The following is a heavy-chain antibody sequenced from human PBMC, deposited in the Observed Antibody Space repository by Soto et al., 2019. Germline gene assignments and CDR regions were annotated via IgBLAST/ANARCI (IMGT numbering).Heavy chain of an antibody. V-gene: IGHV4-59*01. J-gene: IGHJ4*02. CDR2: IYYSGST. D-gene: IGHD2-15*01. CDR1: GGSLSSYY. CDR3: ARAYCSGGSCYNND. Sequence: PSETLSLTCTVSGGSLSSYYWSWIRQPPGKGLEWIGYIYYSGSTNYNPSLKSRVTISVDTSKNQFSLKLSSVTAADTAVYYCARAYCSGGSCYNNDWGQGTLVNVSS.